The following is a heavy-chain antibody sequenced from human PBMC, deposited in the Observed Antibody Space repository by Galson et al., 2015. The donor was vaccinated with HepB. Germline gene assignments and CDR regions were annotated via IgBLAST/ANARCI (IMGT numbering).Heavy chain of an antibody. CDR2: IDPDGTTI. Sequence: SLRLSCAASGFMFSTYRMQWLRQAPGKGLVWVSLIDPDGTTIDYADSVRGRFSISRDNAKNTMSLQMNSLRVEDMGVYYCVRDSGTYPGYYDFWGQGTLVTVSS. J-gene: IGHJ4*02. V-gene: IGHV3-74*01. D-gene: IGHD1-26*01. CDR1: GFMFSTYR. CDR3: VRDSGTYPGYYDF.